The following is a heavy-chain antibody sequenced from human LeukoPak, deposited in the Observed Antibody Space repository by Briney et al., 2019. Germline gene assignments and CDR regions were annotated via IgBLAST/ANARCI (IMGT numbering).Heavy chain of an antibody. CDR3: SRISRVALDYYDSSGYSFDY. J-gene: IGHJ4*02. CDR2: ISSSSSYI. CDR1: GFTFSSYS. D-gene: IGHD3-22*01. V-gene: IGHV3-21*01. Sequence: GGSLRLSCAASGFTFSSYSMNWVRQAPGKGLEWVSSISSSSSYIYYADSVKGRFTISRDNAKNSLYLQMNSLRDEDTAVYYCSRISRVALDYYDSSGYSFDYWGQGTLVTASS.